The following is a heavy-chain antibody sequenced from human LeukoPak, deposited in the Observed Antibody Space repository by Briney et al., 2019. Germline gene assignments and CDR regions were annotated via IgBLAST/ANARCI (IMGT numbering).Heavy chain of an antibody. Sequence: QPGGSLRLSCAASGFTFSSYAMHWVRQAPGKGLEWVAVISYDGSNKYYADSVKGRFTISRDNSKNTLYLQMNSLRAEDTAVYYCARGRDSSGYYYMSYFDYWGQGTLVTVSS. CDR2: ISYDGSNK. V-gene: IGHV3-30-3*01. CDR1: GFTFSSYA. J-gene: IGHJ4*02. CDR3: ARGRDSSGYYYMSYFDY. D-gene: IGHD3-22*01.